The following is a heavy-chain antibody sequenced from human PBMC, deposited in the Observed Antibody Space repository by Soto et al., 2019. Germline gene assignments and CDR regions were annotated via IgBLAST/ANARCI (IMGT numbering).Heavy chain of an antibody. J-gene: IGHJ6*02. V-gene: IGHV1-69*12. CDR3: ARVEAVAGLYNYHGLDV. D-gene: IGHD6-19*01. CDR2: IVPIFGTT. CDR1: GGTFSNYD. Sequence: QVQLVQSGAEVKKPGSSVKVSCKVSGGTFSNYDIDGVRLAPGHGLEWMGGIVPIFGTTYYTQKFQGRATIIADDSTTTAYLEMSSLRSEDTAIYYCARVEAVAGLYNYHGLDVWGQGTAVTVSS.